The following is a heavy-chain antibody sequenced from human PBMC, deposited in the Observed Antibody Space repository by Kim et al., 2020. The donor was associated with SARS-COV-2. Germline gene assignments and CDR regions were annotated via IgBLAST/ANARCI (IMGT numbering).Heavy chain of an antibody. CDR3: AREGSFGPQWLVPLDY. V-gene: IGHV6-1*01. J-gene: IGHJ4*02. CDR1: GDSVSSNSAA. D-gene: IGHD6-19*01. Sequence: SQTLSLTCAISGDSVSSNSAAWNWIRQSPSRGLEWLGRTYYRSKWYNDYAVSVKSRITINPDTSKNQFSLQLNSVTPEDTAVYYCAREGSFGPQWLVPLDYWGQGTLVTVSS. CDR2: TYYRSKWYN.